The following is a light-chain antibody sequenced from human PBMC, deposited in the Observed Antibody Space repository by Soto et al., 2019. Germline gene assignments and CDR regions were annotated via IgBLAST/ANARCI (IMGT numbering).Light chain of an antibody. CDR2: GNN. CDR3: ALWDDSLSGVV. CDR1: SSNIGTNY. J-gene: IGLJ3*02. Sequence: QSVLTQPPSASGTPGQTVTISSSGSSSNIGTNYVVWYQQLPGTAPQLLLYGNNQRPSGVPDRFSGSRSGTTASLAISGLRPDDEADYYWALWDDSLSGVVFGGGTKVTVL. V-gene: IGLV1-47*02.